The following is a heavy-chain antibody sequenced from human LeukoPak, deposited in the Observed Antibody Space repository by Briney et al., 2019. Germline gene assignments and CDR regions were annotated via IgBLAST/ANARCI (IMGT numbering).Heavy chain of an antibody. Sequence: PGGSLRLSCAASGFTLSSYWMTWVRQAPGKGLEWVANIKQDGSEKYYVDSVKGRFTISRDNAKNSLYLQMNSLRAEDTAVYYCASGSGWVQIYWGQGILVTVSS. J-gene: IGHJ4*02. V-gene: IGHV3-7*01. CDR1: GFTLSSYW. CDR2: IKQDGSEK. D-gene: IGHD5-24*01. CDR3: ASGSGWVQIY.